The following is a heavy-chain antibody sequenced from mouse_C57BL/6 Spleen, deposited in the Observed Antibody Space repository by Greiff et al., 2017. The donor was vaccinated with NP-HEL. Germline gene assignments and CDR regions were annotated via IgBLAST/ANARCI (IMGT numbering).Heavy chain of an antibody. CDR3: TTWGDPAWFAY. V-gene: IGHV14-4*01. Sequence: EVKLQESGAELVRPGASVKLSCTASGFNIKDDYMHWVKQRPEQGLEWIGWIDPENGDTEYASKFQGKATITAETSSNTAYLQLSSLTSEDTAVYYCTTWGDPAWFAYWGQGTLVTVSA. J-gene: IGHJ3*01. CDR2: IDPENGDT. CDR1: GFNIKDDY. D-gene: IGHD3-3*01.